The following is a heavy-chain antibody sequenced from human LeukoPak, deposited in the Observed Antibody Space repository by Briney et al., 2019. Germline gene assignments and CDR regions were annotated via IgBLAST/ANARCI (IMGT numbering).Heavy chain of an antibody. CDR1: GYSFTSYW. CDR2: IYPGDSDT. D-gene: IGHD1-26*01. Sequence: GASLKISCKGSGYSFTSYWIGWVRQMPGKGLEWMGIIYPGDSDTRYSPSFQGQVTISADKSISTAYLQWSSLKASDTAMYYCARVGVGATYYYYGMDIWGQGTTVTVSS. V-gene: IGHV5-51*01. CDR3: ARVGVGATYYYYGMDI. J-gene: IGHJ6*02.